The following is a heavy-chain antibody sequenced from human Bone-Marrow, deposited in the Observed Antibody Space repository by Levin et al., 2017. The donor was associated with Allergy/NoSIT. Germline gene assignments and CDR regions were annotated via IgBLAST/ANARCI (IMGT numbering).Heavy chain of an antibody. Sequence: NASGPTLVKPTQTLTLTCTLSEFSLSTQGMGVGWIRQAPGKGLEWLGIIYWDDDKRFSPSLKNRLSITKDISTNQVVLEMTKMEPLDTGTYFCAQWAGISGTGYFDYWGQGILVTVSS. CDR3: AQWAGISGTGYFDY. J-gene: IGHJ4*02. V-gene: IGHV2-5*02. CDR1: EFSLSTQGMG. CDR2: IYWDDDK. D-gene: IGHD6-19*01.